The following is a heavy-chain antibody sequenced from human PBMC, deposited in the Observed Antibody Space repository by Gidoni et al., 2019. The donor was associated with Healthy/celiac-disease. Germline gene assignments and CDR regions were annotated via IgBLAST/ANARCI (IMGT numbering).Heavy chain of an antibody. Sequence: QVQLVGSGGGVVQPGRSLRLSCAASGFTFCSYCLHSVRQAPGKGLEWVAVISDDGSNKYYADSVKGRFTISRDNSKNTLYLQMNSLRAEDTAVYYCAKDAGDYWFFSNYYYYYGMDVWGQGTTVTISS. D-gene: IGHD2-8*02. CDR1: GFTFCSYC. CDR3: AKDAGDYWFFSNYYYYYGMDV. V-gene: IGHV3-30*18. CDR2: ISDDGSNK. J-gene: IGHJ6*02.